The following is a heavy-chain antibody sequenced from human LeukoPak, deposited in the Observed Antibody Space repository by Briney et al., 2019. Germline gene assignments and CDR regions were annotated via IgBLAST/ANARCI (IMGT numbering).Heavy chain of an antibody. D-gene: IGHD6-19*01. V-gene: IGHV3-23*01. CDR2: VSTTGGST. CDR3: AKCSGWFVRGKDYYYYYMDV. J-gene: IGHJ6*03. Sequence: PGGSLRLSCGASSFTFSSYVMSWVRQAPGKGLEWVSTVSTTGGSTYYADSGKGRFTISRDNSKDTLYLQMNSLRAEDTAVYYCAKCSGWFVRGKDYYYYYMDVWGKGTTVTVSS. CDR1: SFTFSSYV.